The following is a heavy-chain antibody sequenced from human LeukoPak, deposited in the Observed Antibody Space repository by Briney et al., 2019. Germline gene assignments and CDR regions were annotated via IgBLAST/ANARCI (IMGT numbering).Heavy chain of an antibody. CDR1: GGSISSSNW. CDR3: AATVTPSAFDY. V-gene: IGHV4-4*02. CDR2: IHHSGST. D-gene: IGHD4-17*01. J-gene: IGHJ4*02. Sequence: PSGTLSLTCAVSGGSISSSNWWSWVRQPPGKGLEWIGEIHHSGSTNYNPSLKSRLTISVDKSKSQFSLNLSSVTAADTAVYYCAATVTPSAFDYWGQGTLVTVSS.